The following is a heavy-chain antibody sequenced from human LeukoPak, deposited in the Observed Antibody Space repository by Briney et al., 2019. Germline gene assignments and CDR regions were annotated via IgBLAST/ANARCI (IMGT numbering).Heavy chain of an antibody. D-gene: IGHD3-3*01. Sequence: GGSLRLSCAASGFTVSNNYMSWVRQAPGKGLEWVANIKLDGSEKNYVDSVKGRFTISRDNTKNSLYLQMNSLRAEDTAVFYCARDQYDTWSRRGNFDSWGQGTLVIVSS. CDR3: ARDQYDTWSRRGNFDS. J-gene: IGHJ4*02. CDR1: GFTVSNNY. V-gene: IGHV3-7*03. CDR2: IKLDGSEK.